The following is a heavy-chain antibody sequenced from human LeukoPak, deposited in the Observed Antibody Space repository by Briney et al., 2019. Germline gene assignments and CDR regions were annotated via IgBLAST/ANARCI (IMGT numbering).Heavy chain of an antibody. J-gene: IGHJ4*02. Sequence: SETLSLTCTVSGGSISSGGYSWSWIRQPPGKGLEWIGYIYHSGSTYYNPSLKSRVTISVDRSKNQFSLKLSSVTAADTAVYYCASGAEDYYDSRGFDYWGQGTPVTVSS. V-gene: IGHV4-30-2*01. CDR2: IYHSGST. D-gene: IGHD3-22*01. CDR3: ASGAEDYYDSRGFDY. CDR1: GGSISSGGYS.